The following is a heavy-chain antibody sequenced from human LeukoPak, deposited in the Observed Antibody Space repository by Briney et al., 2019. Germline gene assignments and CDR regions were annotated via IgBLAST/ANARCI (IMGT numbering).Heavy chain of an antibody. CDR2: INHSGST. D-gene: IGHD2-2*01. CDR1: GGSTSSSSYY. J-gene: IGHJ5*02. V-gene: IGHV4-39*07. Sequence: SETLSLTCTVSGGSTSSSSYYWGWIRQPPGKGLEWIGEINHSGSTNYNPSLKSRVTISVDTSKNQFSLKLSSVTAADTAVYYCASRSLGYCSSTSCYGPKLGFDPWGQGTLVTVSS. CDR3: ASRSLGYCSSTSCYGPKLGFDP.